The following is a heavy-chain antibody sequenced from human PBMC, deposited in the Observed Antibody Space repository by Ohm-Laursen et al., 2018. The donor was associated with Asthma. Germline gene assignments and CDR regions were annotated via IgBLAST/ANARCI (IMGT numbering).Heavy chain of an antibody. CDR1: GFTFSSYG. Sequence: SLRLSCAASGFTFSSYGMHWVRQAPGKGLEWVAVIWYDGSNKYYADSVKGRFTISRDNSKNTLYLQMNSLRAEDTAVYYCARASGSYLFDYWGQGTLVTVSS. CDR3: ARASGSYLFDY. V-gene: IGHV3-33*01. CDR2: IWYDGSNK. D-gene: IGHD1-26*01. J-gene: IGHJ4*02.